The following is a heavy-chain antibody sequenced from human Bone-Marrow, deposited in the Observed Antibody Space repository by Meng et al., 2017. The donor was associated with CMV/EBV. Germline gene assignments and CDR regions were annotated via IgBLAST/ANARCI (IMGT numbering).Heavy chain of an antibody. CDR3: ARDTARRYYYYGMDV. D-gene: IGHD6-6*01. CDR1: GGSFSGYY. V-gene: IGHV4-34*01. J-gene: IGHJ6*02. Sequence: GSLRLSCAVYGGSFSGYYWSWIRQPPGKGLEWIGEINHSGSTNYNPSLKSRVTTSVDTSKNQFSLKLSSVTAADTAVYYCARDTARRYYYYGMDVWGQGTTVTVSS. CDR2: INHSGST.